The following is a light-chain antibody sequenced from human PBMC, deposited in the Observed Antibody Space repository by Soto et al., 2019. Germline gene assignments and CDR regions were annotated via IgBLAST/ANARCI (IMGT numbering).Light chain of an antibody. CDR3: QHYDNWPPWT. CDR1: QSVGSN. J-gene: IGKJ1*01. Sequence: IVMTQSPATLSVSPGERAALSCRASQSVGSNLAWYQQKPAQAPRLLIYGASSRATGIPARFSGSGSGTEFTLTFSSLQSEDCAVYYCQHYDNWPPWTFGKGTKVEIK. V-gene: IGKV3-15*01. CDR2: GAS.